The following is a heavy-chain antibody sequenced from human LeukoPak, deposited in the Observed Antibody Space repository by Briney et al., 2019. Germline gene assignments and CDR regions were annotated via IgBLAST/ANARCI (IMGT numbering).Heavy chain of an antibody. CDR2: ISGSGGST. CDR1: GFTFSSYA. V-gene: IGHV3-23*01. J-gene: IGHJ4*02. D-gene: IGHD6-13*01. Sequence: PGGSLRLSCAASGFTFSSYAMSWVRQAPGKGLEWVSAISGSGGSTYYADSVKGRFTISRGNSKNTLYLRMNSLRAEDTAVYYCAHSSSWYALFDYWGQGTLVTVSS. CDR3: AHSSSWYALFDY.